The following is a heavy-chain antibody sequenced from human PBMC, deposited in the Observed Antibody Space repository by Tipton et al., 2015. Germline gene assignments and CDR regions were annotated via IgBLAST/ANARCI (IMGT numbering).Heavy chain of an antibody. CDR2: ISGSGGNT. CDR3: AKSRGYTYGYPTYYFDY. V-gene: IGHV3-23*01. J-gene: IGHJ4*02. Sequence: SLRLSCAASGFNFSSYAMSWVRQAPGKGLECVSTISGSGGNTYYADSVKGRFTISRDNSKNTLYLQMNSLRAEDTAVYYCAKSRGYTYGYPTYYFDYWGQGTLVTVSS. CDR1: GFNFSSYA. D-gene: IGHD5-18*01.